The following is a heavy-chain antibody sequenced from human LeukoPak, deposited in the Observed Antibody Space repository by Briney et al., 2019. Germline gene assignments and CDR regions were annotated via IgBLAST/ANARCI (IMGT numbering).Heavy chain of an antibody. J-gene: IGHJ4*02. D-gene: IGHD6-13*01. V-gene: IGHV4-34*01. Sequence: SETLSLTCAVYGGSFSGYYWSWIRQPPGKGLEWIGEINHSGSNNYNPSLKTRVTISVDTSKNQFSLKLSSVTAADTAVYYCARVRANIAAAGYFDYWGQGTLVTVSS. CDR1: GGSFSGYY. CDR2: INHSGSN. CDR3: ARVRANIAAAGYFDY.